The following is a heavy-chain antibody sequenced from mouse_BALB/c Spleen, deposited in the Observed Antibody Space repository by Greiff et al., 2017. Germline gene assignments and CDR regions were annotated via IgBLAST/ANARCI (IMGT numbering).Heavy chain of an antibody. CDR3: ARSGGGSNWYFDV. D-gene: IGHD1-1*01. V-gene: IGHV1-20*02. J-gene: IGHJ1*01. Sequence: VQLQQSGPELVKPGASVKISCKASGYSFTGYFMNWVMQSHGKSLEWIGRINPYNGDTFYNQKFKGKATLTVDKSSSTAHMELRSLASEDSAVYYCARSGGGSNWYFDVWGAGTTVTVSS. CDR1: GYSFTGYF. CDR2: INPYNGDT.